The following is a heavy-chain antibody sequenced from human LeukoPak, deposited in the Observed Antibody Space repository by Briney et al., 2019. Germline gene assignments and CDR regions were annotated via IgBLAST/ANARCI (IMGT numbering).Heavy chain of an antibody. CDR2: IWHDGSNK. V-gene: IGHV3-33*01. Sequence: GRSLRLSCAASGFTFSSYGMHWVRQAPGKGLEWVAVIWHDGSNKYYVDSVKGRFTISRDNSKNTLYLQMNSLRAEDTSVYYCARGEYFDYWGQGTLVTVSS. CDR3: ARGEYFDY. D-gene: IGHD1-26*01. CDR1: GFTFSSYG. J-gene: IGHJ4*02.